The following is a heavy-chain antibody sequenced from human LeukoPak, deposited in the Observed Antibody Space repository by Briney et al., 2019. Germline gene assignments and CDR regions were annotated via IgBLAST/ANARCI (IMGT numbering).Heavy chain of an antibody. D-gene: IGHD3-22*01. J-gene: IGHJ4*02. V-gene: IGHV1-18*01. CDR2: ISAYNGNT. CDR1: GYTFTSYG. CDR3: ARASPYYYDSSGYYYTNNFDY. Sequence: VASVKVSRKASGYTFTSYGISWVRQAPGQGLEWMGWISAYNGNTNYAQKLQGRVTMTTDTSTSTAYMELRRLRSDDTAVYYCARASPYYYDSSGYYYTNNFDYWGQGTLVTVSS.